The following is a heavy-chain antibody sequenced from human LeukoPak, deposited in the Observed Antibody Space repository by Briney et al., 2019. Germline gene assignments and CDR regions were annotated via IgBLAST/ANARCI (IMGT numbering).Heavy chain of an antibody. D-gene: IGHD2-21*02. Sequence: GRSLRLSCAASGFTFSSYAMHWVRQAPGKGLEWVAVISYDGSNKYYADSVKGRFTISRDNSKNTLYLQMNSLRAEDTAVYYCARGDCGGDCYSIENFVYWGQGTLVTVSA. CDR2: ISYDGSNK. J-gene: IGHJ4*02. CDR3: ARGDCGGDCYSIENFVY. V-gene: IGHV3-30-3*01. CDR1: GFTFSSYA.